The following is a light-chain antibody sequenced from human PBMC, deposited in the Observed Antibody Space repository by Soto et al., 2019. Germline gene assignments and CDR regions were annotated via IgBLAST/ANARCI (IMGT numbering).Light chain of an antibody. CDR1: QSVSGY. Sequence: DVQMTLSPSSLSASVGDRVTITCRTSQSVSGYLNWYQQEPGKAPKXLIYAASSLQSGVPSRFSGSGSGTDLSITISSLQPEDFETYYCQQTYTSPRTFGQGTKVDIK. J-gene: IGKJ1*01. V-gene: IGKV1-39*01. CDR2: AAS. CDR3: QQTYTSPRT.